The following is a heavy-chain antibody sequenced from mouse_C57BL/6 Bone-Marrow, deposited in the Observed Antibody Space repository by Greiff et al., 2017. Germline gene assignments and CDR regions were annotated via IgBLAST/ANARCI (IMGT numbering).Heavy chain of an antibody. Sequence: QVQLQQPGAELVKPGASVKLSCKASGYTFTSYWMHWVKQRPGQGLEWIGMIHPNSGSTNYNEKFKSKATLTVDNSSSTAYMQLSSLASEDSAVYYCARGGYHYFDYWGQGTTLTGSS. CDR2: IHPNSGST. V-gene: IGHV1-64*01. CDR3: ARGGYHYFDY. J-gene: IGHJ2*01. CDR1: GYTFTSYW.